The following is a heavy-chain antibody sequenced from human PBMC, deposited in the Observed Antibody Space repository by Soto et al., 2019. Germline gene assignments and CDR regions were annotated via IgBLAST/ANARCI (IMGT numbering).Heavy chain of an antibody. D-gene: IGHD3-22*01. Sequence: QVQLVQSGAEVKKPGASVKVSCKASGYTFTGYYMHWVRQAPGQGLEWMGWINPNSGGTNYAQKFQGRVTMTRDTSISTAYMELSRLGSDDTAVYYCARAARAYYYDSSGYSFWGQGTLVTVSS. CDR2: INPNSGGT. CDR3: ARAARAYYYDSSGYSF. CDR1: GYTFTGYY. J-gene: IGHJ4*02. V-gene: IGHV1-2*02.